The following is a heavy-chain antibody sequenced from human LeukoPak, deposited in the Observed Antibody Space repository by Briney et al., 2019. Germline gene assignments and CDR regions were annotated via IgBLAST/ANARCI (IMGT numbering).Heavy chain of an antibody. J-gene: IGHJ4*02. D-gene: IGHD6-19*01. CDR3: ARPAYSSNHFDY. V-gene: IGHV5-51*01. Sequence: GESLKISCKGSGYTFTNFWIAWVRQMPGKGLEWMGSIYSDDSDTRYSPSFQGQVTISADKSITTAYLQWSSLKASDTAMYYCARPAYSSNHFDYWGQGTLVTVSS. CDR2: IYSDDSDT. CDR1: GYTFTNFW.